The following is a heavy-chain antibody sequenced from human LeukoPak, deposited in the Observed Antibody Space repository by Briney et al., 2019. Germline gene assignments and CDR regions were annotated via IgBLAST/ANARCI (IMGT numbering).Heavy chain of an antibody. D-gene: IGHD1-26*01. J-gene: IGHJ4*02. Sequence: GGSLRLSCAASGFTFSSYGMHWVRQAPGKGLEWVAFIRYDGSNKYYADSVKGRFTISRDNSKNTLYLQMNSLRAEDTAVYYCAKDLAVGASTRLDYWGQGTLVTVSS. V-gene: IGHV3-30*02. CDR3: AKDLAVGASTRLDY. CDR1: GFTFSSYG. CDR2: IRYDGSNK.